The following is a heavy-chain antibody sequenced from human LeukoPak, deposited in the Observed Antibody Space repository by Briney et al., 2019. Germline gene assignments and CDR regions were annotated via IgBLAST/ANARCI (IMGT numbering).Heavy chain of an antibody. J-gene: IGHJ6*02. Sequence: PGGSLRLSXXXXGFTFSSYAMSWVRQAPGKGLEWVSALSGSGANTYYADSVKGRFTISRDNSKNTLYLQVNSLRAEDTAVYYCAKGVGCSGGTCYSGHGMDVWGQGTTVTVSS. CDR2: LSGSGANT. CDR3: AKGVGCSGGTCYSGHGMDV. D-gene: IGHD2-15*01. CDR1: GFTFSSYA. V-gene: IGHV3-23*01.